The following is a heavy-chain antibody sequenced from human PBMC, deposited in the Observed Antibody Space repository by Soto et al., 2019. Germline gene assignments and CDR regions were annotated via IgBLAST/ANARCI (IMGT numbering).Heavy chain of an antibody. CDR2: ISYDGSNK. J-gene: IGHJ6*02. CDR1: GFTFSSYA. CDR3: ARDIEEQLVRYYYYGMDV. D-gene: IGHD6-6*01. V-gene: IGHV3-30-3*01. Sequence: QVPLVESGGGVVQPGRSLRLSCAASGFTFSSYAMHWVRQAPGKGLEWVAVISYDGSNKYYADSVKGRFTISRDNSKNTLYLQMNSLRAEDTAVYYCARDIEEQLVRYYYYGMDVWGQGTTVTVSS.